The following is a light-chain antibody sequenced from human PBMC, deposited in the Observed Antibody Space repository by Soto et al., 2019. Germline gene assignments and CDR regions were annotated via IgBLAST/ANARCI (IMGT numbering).Light chain of an antibody. Sequence: QSVLTQPPSVSGAPGQRVTISCTGSNSNIGAGYDVHWYQQLPGTAPKLLIYANTNRPSGVPDRISGSKSGNSASLTISGLQAEDEADYYCSSYTSSSTLVFGTGTKVTVL. CDR2: ANT. CDR3: SSYTSSSTLV. J-gene: IGLJ1*01. V-gene: IGLV1-40*01. CDR1: NSNIGAGYD.